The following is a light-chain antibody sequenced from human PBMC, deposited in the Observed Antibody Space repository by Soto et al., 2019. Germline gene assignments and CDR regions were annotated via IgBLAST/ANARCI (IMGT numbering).Light chain of an antibody. CDR3: SSYAGSSNV. V-gene: IGLV1-40*01. CDR2: DTT. CDR1: HSDIGAGYG. Sequence: QPVLTQPPSVTGAPGQRVTISCTGSHSDIGAGYGVHWYQQFPHSAPKLLIYDTTNRPSGVPDRFSGSRSGTSASLAITGLQAEDEADYYCSSYAGSSNVFGTGTKLTVL. J-gene: IGLJ1*01.